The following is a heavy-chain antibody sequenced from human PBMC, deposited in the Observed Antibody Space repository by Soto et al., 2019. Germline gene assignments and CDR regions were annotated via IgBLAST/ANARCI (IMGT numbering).Heavy chain of an antibody. J-gene: IGHJ4*02. D-gene: IGHD3-10*01. Sequence: AASVKVSCKASGYTFTGYYMHWVRQAPGQGLEWMGWINPSSGGTNYAQKFQGWVTMTRDTSISTAYMELSRLRSDDTAVYYCARDSSITMVRGVTYYFDYWGQGTLVTVSS. CDR2: INPSSGGT. CDR3: ARDSSITMVRGVTYYFDY. V-gene: IGHV1-2*04. CDR1: GYTFTGYY.